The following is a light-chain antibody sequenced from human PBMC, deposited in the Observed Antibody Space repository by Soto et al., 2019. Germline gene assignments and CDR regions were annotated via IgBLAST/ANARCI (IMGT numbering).Light chain of an antibody. CDR3: QQLNSYL. CDR1: QGISSY. V-gene: IGKV1-9*01. CDR2: AAS. J-gene: IGKJ3*01. Sequence: DIQLTQSPSFLSASVGDRVTITCRAGQGISSYLAWYQQKPGKAPKLLIYAASTLQGGVPSRFSGSGSGTEFTLTISSLQPVDFSTYYCQQLNSYLFGPGTKVDIK.